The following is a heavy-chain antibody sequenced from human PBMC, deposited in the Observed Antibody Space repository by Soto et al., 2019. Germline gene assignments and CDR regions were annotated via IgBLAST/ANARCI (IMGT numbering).Heavy chain of an antibody. CDR2: IYYSGST. J-gene: IGHJ4*02. Sequence: QLQLQESGPGLVKPSETLSLTCTVSGGSISSSSYYWGWIRQPPGKGLEWIGSIYYSGSTYYNPSLKSRVTIYVDTSKNQFSLKLSSVIAADTAVYYCTRHTPAISISDHWGQGTLVTVSS. CDR1: GGSISSSSYY. CDR3: TRHTPAISISDH. V-gene: IGHV4-39*01. D-gene: IGHD2-15*01.